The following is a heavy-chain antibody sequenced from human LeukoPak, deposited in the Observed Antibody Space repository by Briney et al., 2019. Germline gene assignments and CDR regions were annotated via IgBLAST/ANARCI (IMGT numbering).Heavy chain of an antibody. CDR2: IYYSGST. V-gene: IGHV4-59*08. Sequence: PSETLSLTCTVSGGSISSYYWSWIRQPPGKGLEWIGYIYYSGSTNYNPSLKSRVTISVDTSKNRFSLKLSSVTAADTAVYYCARVGSPDGDFDYWGQGTLVTVSS. D-gene: IGHD1-14*01. CDR1: GGSISSYY. CDR3: ARVGSPDGDFDY. J-gene: IGHJ4*02.